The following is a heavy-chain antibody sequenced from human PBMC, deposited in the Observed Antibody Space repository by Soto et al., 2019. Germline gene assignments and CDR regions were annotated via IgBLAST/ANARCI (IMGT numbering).Heavy chain of an antibody. CDR3: ARGRVQYYYGSGSYYPYYYYMTS. Sequence: PSETLSLTCAVYGGSFSGYYWSWIRQPPGKGLEWIGEINHSGSTNYNPSLKSRVTISVDTSKNQFSLKLSSVTAADTAVYYCARGRVQYYYGSGSYYPYYYYMTSGAKGPRSPSP. CDR1: GGSFSGYY. CDR2: INHSGST. J-gene: IGHJ6*03. V-gene: IGHV4-34*01. D-gene: IGHD3-10*01.